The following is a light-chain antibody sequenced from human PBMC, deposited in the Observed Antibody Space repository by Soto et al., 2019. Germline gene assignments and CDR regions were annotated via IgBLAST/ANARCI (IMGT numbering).Light chain of an antibody. J-gene: IGLJ3*02. CDR3: AAWDGSLSGGV. Sequence: QSVLTQPPSASGTPGQRVTISCSGSSSNIETNYVYWYQQLPGTAPKVLIYRNNQRPSRVPDRFSASKSGTSASLAISGLRYEDEADYYCAAWDGSLSGGVFGGGTKLTVL. V-gene: IGLV1-47*01. CDR2: RNN. CDR1: SSNIETNY.